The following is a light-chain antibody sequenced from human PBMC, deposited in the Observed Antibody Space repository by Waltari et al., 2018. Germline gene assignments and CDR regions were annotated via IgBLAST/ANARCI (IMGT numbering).Light chain of an antibody. J-gene: IGKJ4*01. CDR3: QQYDNLPLT. V-gene: IGKV1-33*01. CDR2: DAS. Sequence: DIQMTQSPSSLSASVGDRVTITCQASQDISNDLNWYQQKGGKAPKLLIYDASNLETGVPSRFSGSGSGTDFTFTISSLQPEDIETYYCQQYDNLPLTFGGGTKVEI. CDR1: QDISND.